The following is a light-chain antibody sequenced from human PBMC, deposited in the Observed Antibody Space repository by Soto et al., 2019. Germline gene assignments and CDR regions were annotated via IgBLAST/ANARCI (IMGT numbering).Light chain of an antibody. V-gene: IGLV1-51*01. CDR2: DNN. CDR3: GTWDSSLGDVV. J-gene: IGLJ2*01. CDR1: SSNIGNNY. Sequence: QSVLTQPPSVSAAPGQKVTISCSGSSSNIGNNYVSWSQQLPGTAPKLLIYDNNKGPSGIPDRFSGSKSGTSATLGITGLQTGDEADYYCGTWDSSLGDVVFGGGTKLTVL.